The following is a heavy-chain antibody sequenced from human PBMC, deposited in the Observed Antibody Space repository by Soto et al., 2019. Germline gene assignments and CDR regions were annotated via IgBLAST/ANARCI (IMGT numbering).Heavy chain of an antibody. Sequence: VKVSCKASGGTFSSYAISWVRQAPGQGVEWMGGIIPIFGTANYAQKFQGRVTITADESTSTAYMELSSLRSEDTAVYYCARGGSIAARPSYYYGMDVWGQGTTVTVSS. CDR2: IIPIFGTA. CDR1: GGTFSSYA. CDR3: ARGGSIAARPSYYYGMDV. V-gene: IGHV1-69*13. J-gene: IGHJ6*02. D-gene: IGHD6-6*01.